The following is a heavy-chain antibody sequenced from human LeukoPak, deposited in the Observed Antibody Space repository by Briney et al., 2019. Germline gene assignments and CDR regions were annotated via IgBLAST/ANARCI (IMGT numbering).Heavy chain of an antibody. Sequence: PGGSLRLSCAPSGFPFTSHWMSWLRQAPGRGLEWVANIKEDATETYYVDSVKGRFTVSRDNAKNVPYLQMNSLGLEDTAVYYCARNHYWRFESWGQGTVVTVSA. CDR3: ARNHYWRFES. D-gene: IGHD1-14*01. V-gene: IGHV3-7*01. J-gene: IGHJ4*02. CDR1: GFPFTSHW. CDR2: IKEDATET.